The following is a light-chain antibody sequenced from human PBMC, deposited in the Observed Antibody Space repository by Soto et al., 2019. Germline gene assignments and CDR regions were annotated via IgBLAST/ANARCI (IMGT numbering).Light chain of an antibody. CDR1: QSVRSW. CDR3: QQYDNYPGT. CDR2: DAS. Sequence: DIQMTQSPATLSASVGDRVTITCRAGQSVRSWLAWYQQKPGTAPKLLIFDASRLESGVPSRFSGSAAGTEFTLTISSLQPDDFATYYCQQYDNYPGTCGGGTKVDIK. J-gene: IGKJ4*01. V-gene: IGKV1-5*01.